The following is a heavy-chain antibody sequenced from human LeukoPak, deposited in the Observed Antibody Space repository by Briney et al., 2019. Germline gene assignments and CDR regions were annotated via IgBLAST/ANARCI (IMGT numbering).Heavy chain of an antibody. CDR2: IKQDGSEK. V-gene: IGHV3-7*01. CDR1: GFTFSSYW. J-gene: IGHJ4*02. CDR3: ARDLGGSSKKEFDY. D-gene: IGHD1-26*01. Sequence: GGSLRLSCAASGFTFSSYWMSWVRQAPGKGLEWVANIKQDGSEKYYVDSVKGRFTISRDNAKNSLYLQMTSLRAEDTAVYCCARDLGGSSKKEFDYWGQGTLVTVSS.